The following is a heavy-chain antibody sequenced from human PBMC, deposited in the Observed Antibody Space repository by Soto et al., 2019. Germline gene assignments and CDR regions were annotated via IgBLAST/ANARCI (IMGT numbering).Heavy chain of an antibody. D-gene: IGHD3-22*01. CDR2: IIPIFGTA. J-gene: IGHJ3*02. Sequence: QVQLVKSGAEVKKPGSSVKVSCKASGGTFSSYAISWVRQAPGQGLEWMGGIIPIFGTANYAQKFQGRVTITADESTSTAYMELSSLRSEDTAVYYCARDTRLSMIVVGDAFDIWGQGTMVTVSS. CDR1: GGTFSSYA. CDR3: ARDTRLSMIVVGDAFDI. V-gene: IGHV1-69*12.